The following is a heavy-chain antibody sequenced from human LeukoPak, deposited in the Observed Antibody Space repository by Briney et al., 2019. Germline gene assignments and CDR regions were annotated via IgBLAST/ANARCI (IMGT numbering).Heavy chain of an antibody. D-gene: IGHD3-22*01. CDR1: GGTFSSYA. CDR3: ARARVVVSLYYYHGMDV. J-gene: IGHJ6*02. Sequence: GASVKVSCKASGGTFSSYAISWVRQAPGQGLEWMGGIIPIFGTANYAQKFQGRVTITADESTSTAYMELSSLRSEDTAVYYCARARVVVSLYYYHGMDVWGQGTTVTVSS. V-gene: IGHV1-69*01. CDR2: IIPIFGTA.